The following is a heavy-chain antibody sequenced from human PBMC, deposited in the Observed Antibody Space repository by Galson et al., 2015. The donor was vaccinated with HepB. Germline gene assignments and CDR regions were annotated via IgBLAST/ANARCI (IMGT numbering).Heavy chain of an antibody. D-gene: IGHD2-2*01. CDR2: MNPRSGNT. V-gene: IGHV1-8*01. CDR1: GYTFTSHD. J-gene: IGHJ5*02. Sequence: SVKVSCKASGYTFTSHDINWVRQAPGQGLEWMVWMNPRSGNTGYAREFKGRVTVTRNTSISTAYMELSSLSSDDTAVYYCAKEGGKTPTSMPFYFDPWGQGTLVTVSS. CDR3: AKEGGKTPTSMPFYFDP.